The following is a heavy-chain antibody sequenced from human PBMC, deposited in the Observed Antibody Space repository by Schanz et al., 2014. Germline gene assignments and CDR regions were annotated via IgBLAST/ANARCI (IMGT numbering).Heavy chain of an antibody. V-gene: IGHV3-33*08. CDR1: GFTLSSYG. CDR2: INSDGTKR. D-gene: IGHD2-15*01. Sequence: QVQLVESGGGVVQPGRSLRLSCAASGFTLSSYGMHWVRQAPGKGLEWVAFINSDGTKRFYADSVKSRFTISRDNSRNTLYLQMNSLRAEDTAVYYCARDFLLEQLGYSHYYYAMDVWGQGTTVTVSS. CDR3: ARDFLLEQLGYSHYYYAMDV. J-gene: IGHJ6*02.